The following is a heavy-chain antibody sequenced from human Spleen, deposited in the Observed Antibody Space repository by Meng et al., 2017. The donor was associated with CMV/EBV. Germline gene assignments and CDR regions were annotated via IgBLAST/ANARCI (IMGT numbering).Heavy chain of an antibody. D-gene: IGHD6-19*01. V-gene: IGHV3-30-3*01. CDR3: VRDQNIAVPGTRYFDY. J-gene: IGHJ4*02. CDR1: GFTFSSYS. CDR2: ISYDGSYK. Sequence: GESLKISCAASGFTFSSYSMHWVRQAPGKGLEWVAVISYDGSYKYYADSVKGRFTISRDNSKNTLYLQMNSLRPEDTAVYFCVRDQNIAVPGTRYFDYWGQGTLVTVSS.